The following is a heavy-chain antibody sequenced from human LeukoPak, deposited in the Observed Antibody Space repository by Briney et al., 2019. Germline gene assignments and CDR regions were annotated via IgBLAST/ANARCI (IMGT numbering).Heavy chain of an antibody. CDR3: ARSLPYGTTWYGGFDF. CDR1: GFPFNAYW. D-gene: IGHD6-13*01. V-gene: IGHV3-7*03. Sequence: GGSLRLSCSASGFPFNAYWMTWVRQAPGKGLEWVANIRQDGDTKYYVDSVKGRFTISRDNAMNSLYLQMNSLRAEDTSIYYCARSLPYGTTWYGGFDFWGQGTLVTVSS. J-gene: IGHJ4*02. CDR2: IRQDGDTK.